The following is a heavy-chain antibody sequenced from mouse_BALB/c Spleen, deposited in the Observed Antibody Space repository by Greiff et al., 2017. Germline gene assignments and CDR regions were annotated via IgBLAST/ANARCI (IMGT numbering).Heavy chain of an antibody. Sequence: QVQLQQPGAELVKPGASVKLSCKASGYTFTSYWMHWVKQRPGQGLEWIGEIDPSDSYTNYNQKFKGKATLTVDKSSSTAYMRLSSLTSEDSAVYYCARLLRYYFDYWGQGTTLTVSS. CDR3: ARLLRYYFDY. CDR2: IDPSDSYT. V-gene: IGHV1-69*02. CDR1: GYTFTSYW. J-gene: IGHJ2*01. D-gene: IGHD1-1*01.